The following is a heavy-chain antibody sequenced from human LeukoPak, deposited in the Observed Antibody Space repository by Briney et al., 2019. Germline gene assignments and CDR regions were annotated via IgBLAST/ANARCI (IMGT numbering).Heavy chain of an antibody. D-gene: IGHD6-19*01. CDR2: ISNNGGAT. V-gene: IGHV3-64D*08. CDR3: VKGSGTGWYGS. CDR1: GFTFSSYA. Sequence: PGGSLRLSCSASGFTFSSYAMHWVRQAPGKGLEYVSAISNNGGATYYADSVKGRFTISRDNSKNTLYLQMSSLRAEDTAVYYCVKGSGTGWYGSWGQGTLVTASS. J-gene: IGHJ5*02.